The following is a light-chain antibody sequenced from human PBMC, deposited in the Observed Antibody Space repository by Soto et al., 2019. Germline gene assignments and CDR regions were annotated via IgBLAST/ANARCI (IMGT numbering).Light chain of an antibody. CDR2: EVS. Sequence: QSALTRPASVPGSPGQSITISCTGTSSDVGGYNYVSWYQQHPGKAPKPMIYEVSNRPSGVSNRFSGSKSGNTASLTISGLQAEDEADYYCSSYTSSSTLVFGTGTKVTVL. CDR1: SSDVGGYNY. J-gene: IGLJ1*01. CDR3: SSYTSSSTLV. V-gene: IGLV2-14*01.